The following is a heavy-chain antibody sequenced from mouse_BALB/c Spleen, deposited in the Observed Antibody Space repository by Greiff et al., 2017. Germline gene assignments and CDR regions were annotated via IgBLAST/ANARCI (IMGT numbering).Heavy chain of an antibody. CDR3: ARGGGNYPYAMDY. J-gene: IGHJ4*01. CDR2: IWAGGST. CDR1: GFSLTSYG. V-gene: IGHV2-9*02. Sequence: VQLVESGPGLVAPSQSLSITCTVSGFSLTSYGVHWVRQPPGKGLEWLGVIWAGGSTNYNSALMSRLSISKDNSKSQVFLKMNSLQTDDTAMYYCARGGGNYPYAMDYWGQGTSVTVSS. D-gene: IGHD2-1*01.